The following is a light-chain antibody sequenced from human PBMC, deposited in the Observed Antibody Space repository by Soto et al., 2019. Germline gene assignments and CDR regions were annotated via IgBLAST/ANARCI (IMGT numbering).Light chain of an antibody. CDR3: TSYTSSSTLSYG. Sequence: QCALTQPASVSGSPGQSITISCTGTSSDVVGYTHVSCYHHHPAKAPNLIIYDVSNRPSRFSIRFSGSMSVITASLTISSLLADYSPDYYCTSYTSSSTLSYGFRTGTKVPVL. J-gene: IGLJ1*01. V-gene: IGLV2-14*03. CDR1: SSDVVGYTH. CDR2: DVS.